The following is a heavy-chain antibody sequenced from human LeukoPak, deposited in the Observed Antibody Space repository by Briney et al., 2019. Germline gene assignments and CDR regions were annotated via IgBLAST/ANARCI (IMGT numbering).Heavy chain of an antibody. Sequence: PGGSLRLSCAASGFTFSNYWMTWVRQAPGKGLEWVANIKQDGSEKYYVDSVKGRFTISRDNAKNSLYLQMNSLRAEDTAVYYCAKHPRYCSSTSCDGGIIGYFDYWGQGTLVTVSS. V-gene: IGHV3-7*03. CDR1: GFTFSNYW. D-gene: IGHD2-2*01. CDR3: AKHPRYCSSTSCDGGIIGYFDY. CDR2: IKQDGSEK. J-gene: IGHJ4*02.